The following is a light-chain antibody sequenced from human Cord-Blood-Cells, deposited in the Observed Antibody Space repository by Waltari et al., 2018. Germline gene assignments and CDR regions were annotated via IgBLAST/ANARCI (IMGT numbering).Light chain of an antibody. J-gene: IGKJ1*01. V-gene: IGKV3-15*01. CDR3: QQYNNWPPWT. CDR2: GAS. Sequence: EIVMTKSPAPLSVSPGERANLSCRASQSVSSNLAWYQQKPGQAPRLLIYGASTRATGIPARFSGSGSGTEFTLTISSLQSEDFAVYYCQQYNNWPPWTFGQGTKVEIK. CDR1: QSVSSN.